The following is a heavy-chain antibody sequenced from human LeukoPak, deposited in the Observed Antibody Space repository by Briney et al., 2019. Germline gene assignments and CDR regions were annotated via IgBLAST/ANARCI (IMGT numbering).Heavy chain of an antibody. CDR2: ISSSSSTI. Sequence: GGSLRLSCAASGFTFSSYSMNWVRQAPGKGLEWVSYISSSSSTIYYADSVKGRFTISRDNAKNSLYLQMNSLRAEDTAVYYCAREFCSSTSCPDWYYYYYMDVWGKGTTVTVSS. V-gene: IGHV3-48*04. CDR3: AREFCSSTSCPDWYYYYYMDV. J-gene: IGHJ6*03. CDR1: GFTFSSYS. D-gene: IGHD2-2*01.